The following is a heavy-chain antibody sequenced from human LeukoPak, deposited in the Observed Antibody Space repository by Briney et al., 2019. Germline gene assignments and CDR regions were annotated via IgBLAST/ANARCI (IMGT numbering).Heavy chain of an antibody. CDR1: GFTFRSYS. CDR2: ISMSSSYI. D-gene: IGHD1-26*01. Sequence: PGGSLRLSCAASGFTFRSYSMNWVRQAPGKGLEWVSSISMSSSYIDYADSVKGRFTISRDTAKNSLYLQMNSLRAEDTSVSYCARASTIVGATNSDYWGQRTLVTVSS. CDR3: ARASTIVGATNSDY. V-gene: IGHV3-21*01. J-gene: IGHJ4*02.